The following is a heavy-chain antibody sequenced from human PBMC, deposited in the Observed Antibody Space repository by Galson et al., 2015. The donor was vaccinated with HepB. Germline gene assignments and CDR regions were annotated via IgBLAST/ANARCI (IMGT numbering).Heavy chain of an antibody. D-gene: IGHD6-19*01. CDR2: IFYSGST. J-gene: IGHJ4*02. CDR3: ARHYTSGWDLDY. Sequence: LSLTCTVSGGSISGYYWSWIRQPPGKGLEWIGYIFYSGSTSYNPSLKSRVTISVDTSKNQFSLRLNSVTAADTAVYYCARHYTSGWDLDYWGQGTLVTVFS. V-gene: IGHV4-59*08. CDR1: GGSISGYY.